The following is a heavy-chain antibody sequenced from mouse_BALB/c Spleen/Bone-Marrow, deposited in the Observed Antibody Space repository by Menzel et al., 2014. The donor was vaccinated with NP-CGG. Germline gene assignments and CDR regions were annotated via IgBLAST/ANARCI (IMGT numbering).Heavy chain of an antibody. CDR2: INPYNEGS. V-gene: IGHV1-14*01. D-gene: IGHD1-1*01. J-gene: IGHJ2*01. CDR3: ARERDYGDYFDY. Sequence: VQLQQPGPELVKPGASVKMSCKASGYTFTRYVIHWVRQKPGQGPDWIGYINPYNEGSKYNEKFKGEATLTSDKSSHTAYMELSSLTSDDSAVYYCARERDYGDYFDYWGQGTTLTVSS. CDR1: GYTFTRYV.